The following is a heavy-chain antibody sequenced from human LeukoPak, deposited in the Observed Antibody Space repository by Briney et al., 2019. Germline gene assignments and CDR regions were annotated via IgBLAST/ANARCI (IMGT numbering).Heavy chain of an antibody. J-gene: IGHJ4*02. V-gene: IGHV3-30*18. D-gene: IGHD1-26*01. Sequence: GRSLRLSCAASGFTFSSYGMHWVRQAPGKGLEWVAVISYDGSNKYYADSVKGRFTISRDNSKNTLYLQMNSLRAEDTAVYYCAKGKPWELLPGVDYWGQGTLVTVSS. CDR1: GFTFSSYG. CDR3: AKGKPWELLPGVDY. CDR2: ISYDGSNK.